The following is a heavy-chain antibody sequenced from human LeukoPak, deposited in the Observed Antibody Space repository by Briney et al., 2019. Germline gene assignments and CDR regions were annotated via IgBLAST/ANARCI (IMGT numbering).Heavy chain of an antibody. V-gene: IGHV3-7*01. CDR2: IKQDGSEK. Sequence: GGSLRLSCAASGFTFSSYWMSWVRQAPGKGLEWVANIKQDGSEKYYVDSVKGRFTISRGNAKNSLYLQMNSLRAEDTAVYYCARGGQQLVPRYFDYWGQGTLVTVSS. D-gene: IGHD6-13*01. CDR1: GFTFSSYW. J-gene: IGHJ4*02. CDR3: ARGGQQLVPRYFDY.